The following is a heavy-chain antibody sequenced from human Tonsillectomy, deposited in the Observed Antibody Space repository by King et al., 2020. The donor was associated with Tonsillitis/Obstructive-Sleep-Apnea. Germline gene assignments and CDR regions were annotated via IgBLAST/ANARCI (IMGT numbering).Heavy chain of an antibody. D-gene: IGHD6-13*01. CDR3: ATAPIAAATSIFDY. CDR1: GYTLTELS. J-gene: IGHJ4*02. CDR2: FDPEYGET. V-gene: IGHV1-24*01. Sequence: QLVQSGAEVRKPGASVKVSCKVSGYTLTELSMHWVRQTPGKGLEWMGNFDPEYGETIYAKRIQGGVTMTEDTSTDPAYMELSSLRYEDTAVYYCATAPIAAATSIFDYWGQGTLVTVSS.